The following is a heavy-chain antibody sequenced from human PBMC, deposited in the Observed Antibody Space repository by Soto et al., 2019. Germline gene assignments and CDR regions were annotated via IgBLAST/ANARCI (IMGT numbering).Heavy chain of an antibody. CDR3: AKDIAAAGTLSDYYYGMDV. CDR2: ISEDGSKK. V-gene: IGHV3-30*04. J-gene: IGHJ6*02. CDR1: EFNFKNYA. Sequence: GGSLRLSCAASEFNFKNYAMHWVRQAPGKGLEWVTLISEDGSKKYFAESVKGRFTISRDNSKNTLYLQMNSLRAEDTAVYYCAKDIAAAGTLSDYYYGMDVWGQGTTVTVSS. D-gene: IGHD6-13*01.